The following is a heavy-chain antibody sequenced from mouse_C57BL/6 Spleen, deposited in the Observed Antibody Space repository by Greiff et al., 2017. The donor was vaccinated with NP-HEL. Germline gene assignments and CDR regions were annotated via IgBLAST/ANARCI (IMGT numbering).Heavy chain of an antibody. CDR2: ISNLAYSI. CDR1: GFTFSDYG. V-gene: IGHV5-15*04. CDR3: ARLGSYYAMDY. Sequence: EVMLVESGGGLVQPGGSLKLSCAASGFTFSDYGMAWVRQAPRKGPEWVAFISNLAYSIYYADTVTGRFTISRENAKNTLYLEMSSLRSEDTAMYYCARLGSYYAMDYWGQGTSVTVSS. D-gene: IGHD4-1*01. J-gene: IGHJ4*01.